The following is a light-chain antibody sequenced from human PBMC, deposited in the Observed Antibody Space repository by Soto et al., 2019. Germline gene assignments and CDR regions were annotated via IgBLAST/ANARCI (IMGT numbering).Light chain of an antibody. J-gene: IGKJ4*01. V-gene: IGKV3-11*01. CDR3: QQRSKWPLT. CDR2: DAS. CDR1: QSVSSN. Sequence: EIVLTQSPATLSLSLGERATLSCRASQSVSSNFAWYQHKPGQAPRLLIYDASSRATGIPARFSGSGSGTDFTLTISSLEPEDFAVYYCQQRSKWPLTFGGGTKVEIK.